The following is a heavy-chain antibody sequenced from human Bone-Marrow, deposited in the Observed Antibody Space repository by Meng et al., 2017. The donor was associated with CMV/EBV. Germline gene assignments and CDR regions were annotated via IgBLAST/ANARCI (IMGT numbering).Heavy chain of an antibody. CDR3: ARHGRRGSYLPKATDAFDI. V-gene: IGHV4-34*01. J-gene: IGHJ3*02. CDR1: GGSFSGYN. D-gene: IGHD1-26*01. Sequence: SETLSLTCAVYGGSFSGYNWSWIRQSPGKGLEWIGEINHGGSTNYNPSLKSRFTISVETSKNQFSLKLSSVTAADTAVYYCARHGRRGSYLPKATDAFDIWGQGTMVT. CDR2: INHGGST.